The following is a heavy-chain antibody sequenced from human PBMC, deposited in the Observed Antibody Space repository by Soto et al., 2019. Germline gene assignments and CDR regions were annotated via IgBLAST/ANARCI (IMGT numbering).Heavy chain of an antibody. J-gene: IGHJ4*02. CDR2: IYYSGST. CDR1: GGSISSYY. CDR3: ARDYYGSGVFDY. V-gene: IGHV4-59*01. D-gene: IGHD3-10*01. Sequence: ASETLSLTCPVSGGSISSYYWIWIRQPPGKGLEWIGYIYYSGSTNYNPSLKSRVTISVDTSKNQFSLKLSSVTAADTAVYYCARDYYGSGVFDYWGQGTLVTVSS.